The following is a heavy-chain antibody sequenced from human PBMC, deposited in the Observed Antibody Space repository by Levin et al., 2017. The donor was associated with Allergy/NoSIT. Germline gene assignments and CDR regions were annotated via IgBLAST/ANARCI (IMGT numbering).Heavy chain of an antibody. CDR2: IWYDGSNK. Sequence: GGSLRLSCAASGFTFSSYGMHWVRQAPGKGLEWVAVIWYDGSNKYYADSVKGRFTISRDNSKNTLYLQMNSLRAEDTAVYYCARDVSSGYDGGEIDYWGQGTLVTVSS. D-gene: IGHD5-12*01. J-gene: IGHJ4*02. V-gene: IGHV3-33*01. CDR1: GFTFSSYG. CDR3: ARDVSSGYDGGEIDY.